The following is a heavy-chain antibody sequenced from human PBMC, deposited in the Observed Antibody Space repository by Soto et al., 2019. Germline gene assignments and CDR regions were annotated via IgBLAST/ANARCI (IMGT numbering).Heavy chain of an antibody. D-gene: IGHD3-3*01. CDR2: INPNSGGT. Sequence: GASVKVSCKASGYTFTGYCMHWVLQAPGQGLEWMGWINPNSGGTNYAQKFQGRVNMTRDTSISTAYMELSRLRSDDTAVYYCARDRTTIFGVVIIGFDYWGQGTLVTVSS. V-gene: IGHV1-2*02. J-gene: IGHJ4*02. CDR1: GYTFTGYC. CDR3: ARDRTTIFGVVIIGFDY.